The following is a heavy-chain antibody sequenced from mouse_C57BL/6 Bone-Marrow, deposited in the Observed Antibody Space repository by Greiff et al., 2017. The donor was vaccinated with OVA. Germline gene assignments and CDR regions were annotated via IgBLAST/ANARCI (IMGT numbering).Heavy chain of an antibody. V-gene: IGHV1-74*01. CDR1: GYTFTSYW. Sequence: QVQLQQPGAELVKPGASVKVSCKASGYTFTSYWMHWVKQRPGQGLEWIGRLHPSDSDTNYNQKFKGKATLTVDKYSSTAYMQLSSLTSEDSAVCYCAIAYYYGTSSYWGQGTLVNVST. J-gene: IGHJ3*01. D-gene: IGHD1-1*01. CDR2: LHPSDSDT. CDR3: AIAYYYGTSSY.